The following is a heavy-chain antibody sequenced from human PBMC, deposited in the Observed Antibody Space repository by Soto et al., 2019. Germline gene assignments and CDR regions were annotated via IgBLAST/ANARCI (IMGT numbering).Heavy chain of an antibody. CDR2: IYYSGST. CDR3: AREGLTGTIGLYYYYGMDV. Sequence: SETLSLTCTVSGGSISSSSYYWGWIRQPPGKGLEWIGSIYYSGSTYYNPSLKSRVTISVDTSKNQFSLKLSSVTAADTAVYYCAREGLTGTIGLYYYYGMDVWGQGTTVTVS. D-gene: IGHD1-7*01. V-gene: IGHV4-39*07. J-gene: IGHJ6*02. CDR1: GGSISSSSYY.